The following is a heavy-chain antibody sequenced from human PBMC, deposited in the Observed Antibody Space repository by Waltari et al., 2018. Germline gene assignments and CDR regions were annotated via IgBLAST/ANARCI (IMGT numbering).Heavy chain of an antibody. V-gene: IGHV4-34*01. Sequence: SLTCAVYGGSFSGYYWSWIRQPPGKGLEWIGEINHSGSTNYNPSLKSRVTISVDTSQNQFSLKLSSVTAADMAVDYCARHSNEYDYDSSGDYGTYYFDYWGQGTLVT. CDR2: INHSGST. J-gene: IGHJ4*02. D-gene: IGHD3-22*01. CDR1: GGSFSGYY. CDR3: ARHSNEYDYDSSGDYGTYYFDY.